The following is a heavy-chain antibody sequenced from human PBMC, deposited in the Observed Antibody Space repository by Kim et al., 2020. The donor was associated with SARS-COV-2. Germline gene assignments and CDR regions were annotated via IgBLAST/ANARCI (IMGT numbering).Heavy chain of an antibody. CDR1: GGSISSYY. CDR3: ARGGYDSSGYYSAYWCFDL. J-gene: IGHJ2*01. D-gene: IGHD3-22*01. CDR2: IYYSGST. Sequence: SETLSLTCTVSGGSISSYYWSWIRQPLGKGLEWIGYIYYSGSTNYNPSLKSRVTISVDTSKNQFSLKLSSVTAADTAVYYCARGGYDSSGYYSAYWCFDLWGRGTLVTVSS. V-gene: IGHV4-59*01.